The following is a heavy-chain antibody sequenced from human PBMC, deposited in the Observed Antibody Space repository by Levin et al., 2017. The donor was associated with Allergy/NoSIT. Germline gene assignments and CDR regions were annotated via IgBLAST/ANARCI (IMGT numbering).Heavy chain of an antibody. D-gene: IGHD3-10*01. J-gene: IGHJ4*02. V-gene: IGHV3-64D*06. CDR2: ISSNGGST. CDR1: GFTFSRYA. CDR3: VKDRAYYGSGCPFDY. Sequence: PGGSLRLSCSASGFTFSRYAMHWVRQAPGKGLEYVSGISSNGGSTYYADSVKGRFTISRDNSKNTLYLQMSSLRAEDTAVYYCVKDRAYYGSGCPFDYWGQGTLVTVSS.